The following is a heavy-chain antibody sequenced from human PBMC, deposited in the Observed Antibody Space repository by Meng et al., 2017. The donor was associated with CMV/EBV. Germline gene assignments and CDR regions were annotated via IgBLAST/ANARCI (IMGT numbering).Heavy chain of an antibody. J-gene: IGHJ6*02. V-gene: IGHV1-18*01. CDR2: ISAYNGNT. CDR1: GYTFTGYG. D-gene: IGHD5-18*01. Sequence: ASVKVSCKASGYTFTGYGISWVRQAPGQGLEWMGWISAYNGNTNYAQKLQGRVTMTTDTSTSTAYMELRSLRSDDTAVYYCARDRRSDTAMVYDNLPENYFYYGMDVWGQGTTVTVSS. CDR3: ARDRRSDTAMVYDNLPENYFYYGMDV.